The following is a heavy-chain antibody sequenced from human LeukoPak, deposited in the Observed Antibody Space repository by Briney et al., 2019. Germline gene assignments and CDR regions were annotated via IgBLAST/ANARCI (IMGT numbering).Heavy chain of an antibody. J-gene: IGHJ1*01. CDR2: INHSGST. CDR1: GGSFSGYY. CDR3: ARALYYYGSGSYYSPEYFQH. D-gene: IGHD3-10*01. Sequence: TSETLSLTCAVYGGSFSGYYWSWIRQPPGKGLEWIGEINHSGSTNYNPSLKSRATISVDTSKNQFSLKLSSVTAADTAVYYCARALYYYGSGSYYSPEYFQHWGQGTLVTVSS. V-gene: IGHV4-34*01.